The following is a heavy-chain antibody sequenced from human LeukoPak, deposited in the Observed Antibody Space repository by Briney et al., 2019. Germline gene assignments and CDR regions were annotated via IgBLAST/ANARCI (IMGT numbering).Heavy chain of an antibody. Sequence: GASVKVSCKSSGYTFTRHYMHWVRQAPGQGLEWMGWINPNSGGTNYAQKFQGRVTMTRDTSISTAYMELSRLRSDDTAVYYCARGSRMGYGDYDSFDYWGQGTLVTVSS. CDR3: ARGSRMGYGDYDSFDY. D-gene: IGHD4-17*01. CDR2: INPNSGGT. V-gene: IGHV1-2*02. CDR1: GYTFTRHY. J-gene: IGHJ4*02.